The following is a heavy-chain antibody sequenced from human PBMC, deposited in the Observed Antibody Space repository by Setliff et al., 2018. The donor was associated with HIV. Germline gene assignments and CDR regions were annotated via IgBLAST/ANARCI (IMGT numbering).Heavy chain of an antibody. Sequence: LRLSCAASGFTVSNNYMSWVRQAPGKGLEWVAKIRQDGTDKYYVDSVKGRFTISRDNARNSLYLQLNSLRVEDTAVYFCARDLDYYGPSEAFDIWGHGTMVTVSS. CDR3: ARDLDYYGPSEAFDI. V-gene: IGHV3-7*01. J-gene: IGHJ3*02. CDR2: IRQDGTDK. CDR1: GFTVSNNY. D-gene: IGHD3-10*01.